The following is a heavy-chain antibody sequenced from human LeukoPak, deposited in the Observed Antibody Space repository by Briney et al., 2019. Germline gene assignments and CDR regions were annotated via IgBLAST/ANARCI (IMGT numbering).Heavy chain of an antibody. V-gene: IGHV3-48*02. CDR1: GFTFSNYD. D-gene: IGHD3-22*01. Sequence: PGGSLTLSCAASGFTFSNYDMNWIRQAPGRGLDWISYISSSTSSRYYSDSVKGRFTISRDNAKNSLYLQMNSLRDEDTAVYYCARGYYESSGYYYWGQGTVVTVSS. CDR2: ISSSTSSR. CDR3: ARGYYESSGYYY. J-gene: IGHJ4*02.